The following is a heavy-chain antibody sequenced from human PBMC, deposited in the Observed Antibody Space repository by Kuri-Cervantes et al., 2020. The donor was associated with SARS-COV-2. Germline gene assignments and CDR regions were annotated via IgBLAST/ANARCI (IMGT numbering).Heavy chain of an antibody. J-gene: IGHJ6*02. Sequence: GGSLRLSCAASGFTFSSYAMHWVRQAPGKGLEWVAVISYDGSNKYYADSVKGRFTISRDNSKNTLYLQMNSLRAEDTAVYDCARALTSGYNYYGMDVWGQGTTVTVSS. CDR3: ARALTSGYNYYGMDV. D-gene: IGHD2-2*01. V-gene: IGHV3-30-3*01. CDR1: GFTFSSYA. CDR2: ISYDGSNK.